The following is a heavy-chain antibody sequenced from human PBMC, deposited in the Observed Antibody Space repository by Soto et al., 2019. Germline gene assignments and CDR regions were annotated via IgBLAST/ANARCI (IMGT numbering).Heavy chain of an antibody. V-gene: IGHV1-69*06. D-gene: IGHD2-15*01. CDR2: IIPIFGTA. J-gene: IGHJ4*02. CDR3: ARGTCSGGSCQPEFDY. Sequence: AASVKVSCKASGGTFSSYAISWVRQAPGQGLEWMGGIIPIFGTANYAQKFQGRVTITADKSTSTAYMELSSLRSEDTAVYYCARGTCSGGSCQPEFDYWGQGTLVTVSS. CDR1: GGTFSSYA.